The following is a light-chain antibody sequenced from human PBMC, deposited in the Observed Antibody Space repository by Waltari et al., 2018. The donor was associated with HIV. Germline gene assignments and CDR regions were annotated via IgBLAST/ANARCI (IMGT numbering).Light chain of an antibody. J-gene: IGLJ2*01. CDR3: CSYTGTGIV. V-gene: IGLV2-23*02. CDR2: GVT. CDR1: SSDVGAYNL. Sequence: QSALTQTASVSGSPGQSITISCPGTSSDVGAYNLVSWYQQHPGTAPKLMIFGVTKRPSGMSDRFSGSRSGNTASLTISGLQAEDEGDYHCCSYTGTGIVFGGGTKLTVL.